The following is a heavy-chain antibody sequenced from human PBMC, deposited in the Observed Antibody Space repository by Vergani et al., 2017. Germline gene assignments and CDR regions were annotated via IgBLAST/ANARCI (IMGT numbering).Heavy chain of an antibody. V-gene: IGHV1-3*01. Sequence: QVQLVQSGAEVKKPGASVKVSCKASGYTFTSYAMHWVRQAPGQRLEWMGWINAGNGNTKYSQKFQGRVTITRDTSASTAYMELSSLRSEDTAVYYCARDPITIFGVVINHRYYYGMDVWGQGTTVTVSS. D-gene: IGHD3-3*01. J-gene: IGHJ6*02. CDR1: GYTFTSYA. CDR3: ARDPITIFGVVINHRYYYGMDV. CDR2: INAGNGNT.